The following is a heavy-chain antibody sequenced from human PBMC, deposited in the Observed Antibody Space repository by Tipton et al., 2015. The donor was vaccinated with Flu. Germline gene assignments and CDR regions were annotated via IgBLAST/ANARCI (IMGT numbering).Heavy chain of an antibody. CDR3: ARRPYYSGSYFTQ. Sequence: LVKPSETLSLTCGVSGDSISNSNSCWGWVRQPPGMGLEWIGTIFYSGKTFYNSSLTSRVSLSLDTSKNHLSLILTSVTAADTAVYYCARRPYYSGSYFTQWGQGTLVIVSS. D-gene: IGHD3-10*01. J-gene: IGHJ1*01. CDR2: IFYSGKT. V-gene: IGHV4-39*02. CDR1: GDSISNSNSC.